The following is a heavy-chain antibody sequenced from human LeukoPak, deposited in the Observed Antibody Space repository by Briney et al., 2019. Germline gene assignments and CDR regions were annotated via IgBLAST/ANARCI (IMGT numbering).Heavy chain of an antibody. J-gene: IGHJ4*02. CDR3: ATSTWSTYYFDY. V-gene: IGHV3-21*01. D-gene: IGHD5/OR15-5a*01. CDR1: GFTVSSNY. Sequence: GGSLRLSCAASGFTVSSNYMSWVRQAPGKGLEWVSSISSSSSYIYYADSVKGRFTISRDNAKNSLYLQMNSLRAEDTAVYYCATSTWSTYYFDYWGQGTLVTVSS. CDR2: ISSSSSYI.